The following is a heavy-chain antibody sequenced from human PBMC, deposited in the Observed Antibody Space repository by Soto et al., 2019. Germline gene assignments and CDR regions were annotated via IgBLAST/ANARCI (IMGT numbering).Heavy chain of an antibody. CDR1: GFTFSSYA. CDR2: ISGSGGST. J-gene: IGHJ4*02. CDR3: AKIVGPPKYDSGGYAQFGAFDY. V-gene: IGHV3-23*01. D-gene: IGHD3-22*01. Sequence: EVQLLESGGGLVQPGGSLRLSCAASGFTFSSYAMSWVRQAPGKGLEWVSAISGSGGSTYYADSVKGRFTISRDNSKNTLYLKRTSRKAEDTALYYCAKIVGPPKYDSGGYAQFGAFDYWGQGTLVTVSS.